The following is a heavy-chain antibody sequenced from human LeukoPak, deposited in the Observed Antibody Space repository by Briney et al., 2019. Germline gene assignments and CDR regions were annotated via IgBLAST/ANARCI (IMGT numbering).Heavy chain of an antibody. V-gene: IGHV3-23*01. J-gene: IGHJ4*02. CDR3: AKPSYNSGWFILY. CDR1: GFIFRNYG. Sequence: PGGSLRLSCAASGFIFRNYGMNWVRQAPGKGLEWVSGISGHGDITYYADSVKGRFTISRDNSRNTVYLEMNSTRVEDTAVYYCAKPSYNSGWFILYWGQGTLVTVSS. CDR2: ISGHGDIT. D-gene: IGHD6-13*01.